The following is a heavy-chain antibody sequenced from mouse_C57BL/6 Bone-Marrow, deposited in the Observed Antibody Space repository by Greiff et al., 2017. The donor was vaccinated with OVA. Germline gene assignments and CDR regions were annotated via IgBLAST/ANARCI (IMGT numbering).Heavy chain of an antibody. CDR2: IYPRSGNT. Sequence: QVQLQQSGAELARPGASVKLSCKASGYTFTSYGISWVKQRTGQGLEWIGEIYPRSGNTYYNEKFKGKATLTADKSSSTAYMEIRSLTSEDSAVYFCARSLWGNYLPWAMDYWGQGTSVTVSS. J-gene: IGHJ4*01. D-gene: IGHD2-1*01. CDR1: GYTFTSYG. V-gene: IGHV1-81*01. CDR3: ARSLWGNYLPWAMDY.